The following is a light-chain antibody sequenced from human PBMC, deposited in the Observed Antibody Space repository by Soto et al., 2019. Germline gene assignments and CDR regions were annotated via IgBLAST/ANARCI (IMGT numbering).Light chain of an antibody. J-gene: IGKJ1*01. CDR1: QSISSW. CDR3: QQYYSYPWT. CDR2: KAS. V-gene: IGKV1-5*03. Sequence: DIQMTQSPSTLSASVGDRVTITCRASQSISSWLAWYQQKPGKAPKLLIYKASSLESGVPSRFRCSGSGTEFTLTIGSLQPDDFATYYCQQYYSYPWTFGQGTKVEIK.